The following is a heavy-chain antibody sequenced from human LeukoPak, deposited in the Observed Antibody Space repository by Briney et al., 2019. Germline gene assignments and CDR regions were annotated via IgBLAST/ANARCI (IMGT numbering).Heavy chain of an antibody. CDR3: VKRSDDGSGRLYFDL. Sequence: GGSLRLSCATSGFTFSSSAMSWVRQAPGKGLEWVSTITNTGTSTFYPDSVRGRFTISRDNSKNTLYLQMNSLRGDDTALYYCVKRSDDGSGRLYFDLWGPGTLVTVSS. CDR2: ITNTGTST. J-gene: IGHJ4*02. V-gene: IGHV3-23*05. CDR1: GFTFSSSA. D-gene: IGHD3-22*01.